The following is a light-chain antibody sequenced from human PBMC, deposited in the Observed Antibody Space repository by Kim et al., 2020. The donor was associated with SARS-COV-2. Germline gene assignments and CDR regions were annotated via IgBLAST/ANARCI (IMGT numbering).Light chain of an antibody. J-gene: IGKJ1*01. CDR1: QSINSW. CDR2: KAS. V-gene: IGKV1-5*03. Sequence: ESVGDQATIPGRASQSINSWWSWFQQKPGKAPKLLMNKASNLESGVPSRFSGSGSGTEFTLTISSLQPDDFGTYYCQQYDSYPWTFGQGTKVEIK. CDR3: QQYDSYPWT.